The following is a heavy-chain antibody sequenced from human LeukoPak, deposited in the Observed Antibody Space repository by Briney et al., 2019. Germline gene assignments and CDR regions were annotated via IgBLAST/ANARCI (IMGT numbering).Heavy chain of an antibody. CDR3: ARARTTVTTPPHIDY. CDR2: INHSGST. J-gene: IGHJ4*02. V-gene: IGHV4-34*01. CDR1: GGSFSGHY. Sequence: SETLSLTCAVYGGSFSGHYWSWIRQPPGKGLEWIGEINHSGSTNYNPSLKSRVTISVDTSKNQFSLKLSSVTAAHTAVYYCARARTTVTTPPHIDYWGQGTLVTVSS. D-gene: IGHD4-17*01.